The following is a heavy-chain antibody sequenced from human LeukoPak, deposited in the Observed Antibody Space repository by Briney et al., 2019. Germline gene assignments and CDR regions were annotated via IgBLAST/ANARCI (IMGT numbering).Heavy chain of an antibody. V-gene: IGHV1-8*03. CDR2: MNPNSGNT. Sequence: ASVKVSCKASGYTFTSYDINWVRQATGQGLEWMGWMNPNSGNTGYAQKFQGRVTVTRNTSISTAYMGLSSLRSEDTAVYYCARVPQSQDNWFDPWGQGTLVTVSS. CDR3: ARVPQSQDNWFDP. CDR1: GYTFTSYD. J-gene: IGHJ5*02.